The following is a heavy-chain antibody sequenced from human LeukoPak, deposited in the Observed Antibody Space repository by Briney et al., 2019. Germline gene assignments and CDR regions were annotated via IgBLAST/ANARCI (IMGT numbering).Heavy chain of an antibody. D-gene: IGHD4-11*01. CDR3: TRSSTVYYYYYMDV. V-gene: IGHV3-49*04. CDR2: IRSKAYGGTT. J-gene: IGHJ6*03. Sequence: GGSLRPSCAASGFTFGDYAMSWVRQAPGKGREWGGFIRSKAYGGTTEYAASVKGRFTISRDDSKSIAYLQMNSLKTEDTAVYYCTRSSTVYYYYYMDVWGKGTTVTVSS. CDR1: GFTFGDYA.